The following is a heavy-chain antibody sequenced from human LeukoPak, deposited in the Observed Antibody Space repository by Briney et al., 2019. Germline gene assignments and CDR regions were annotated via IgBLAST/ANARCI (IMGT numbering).Heavy chain of an antibody. CDR3: ARPLDDYGDYYFDY. V-gene: IGHV3-11*06. CDR1: GFTFSDYY. D-gene: IGHD4-17*01. Sequence: GGSLRLSCAASGFTFSDYYMSWIRQAPGKGLEWVSYISSSSSYTNYADSVKGRFTISRDNAKNSLYLQMNSLRAEDTAVYYCARPLDDYGDYYFDYWGQGTLVTVSS. J-gene: IGHJ4*02. CDR2: ISSSSSYT.